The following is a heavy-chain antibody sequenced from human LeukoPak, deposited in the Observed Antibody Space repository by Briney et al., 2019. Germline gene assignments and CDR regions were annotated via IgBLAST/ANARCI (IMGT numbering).Heavy chain of an antibody. CDR3: ARLQGVSRGWSFDY. J-gene: IGHJ4*02. D-gene: IGHD6-19*01. Sequence: PGASLQISCEASGYIFTSNWIGWVRQMPGKGLEWLGIIYPADSDTTYSPSFQGHVTISADKSTSTAYLQWSSLKASDTAIYYCARLQGVSRGWSFDYWGQGTLLTVSS. CDR1: GYIFTSNW. V-gene: IGHV5-51*01. CDR2: IYPADSDT.